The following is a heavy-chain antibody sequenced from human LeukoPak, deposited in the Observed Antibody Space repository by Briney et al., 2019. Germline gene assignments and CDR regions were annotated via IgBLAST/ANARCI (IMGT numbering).Heavy chain of an antibody. CDR1: GFTFSSYS. Sequence: GGSLRLSCAASGFTFSSYSINWVRQAPGKGLEWVLYISRRSTTIYYADSVKGRFTVSRDDAKNSVYLQMNSLRAEDTAVYYCARVFGSSTSCFNYWGQGTLVTVSS. V-gene: IGHV3-48*01. CDR3: ARVFGSSTSCFNY. J-gene: IGHJ4*02. D-gene: IGHD2-2*01. CDR2: ISRRSTTI.